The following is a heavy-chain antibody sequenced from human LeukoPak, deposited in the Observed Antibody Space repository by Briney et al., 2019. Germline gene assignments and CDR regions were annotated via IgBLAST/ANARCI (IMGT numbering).Heavy chain of an antibody. D-gene: IGHD3-10*01. CDR2: ISSSSSTI. Sequence: GGSLRLSCAASGFTFSSYSMNWVRQAPGKGLEWVSYISSSSSTIYYADSVKGRFTISRDNAKNSLYLQMNSLRAEDTAVYYCARGYGSGVIGNWFDPWGQGTLVTVSS. CDR3: ARGYGSGVIGNWFDP. CDR1: GFTFSSYS. V-gene: IGHV3-48*01. J-gene: IGHJ5*02.